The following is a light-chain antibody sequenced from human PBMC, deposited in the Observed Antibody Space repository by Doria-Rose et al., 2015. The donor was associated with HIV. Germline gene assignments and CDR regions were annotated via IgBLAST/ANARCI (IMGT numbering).Light chain of an antibody. V-gene: IGKV3-20*01. J-gene: IGKJ1*01. Sequence: EIVLTQSPGTLSLSPGERATLSCRASQSFSSTYLAWYQQQPCQAPSLLIYDGSTRATGIPDRCSASGSVTDCTLTISRLEPEGFALYYCHQYGTSWTFGQGTKVEI. CDR1: QSFSSTY. CDR3: HQYGTSWT. CDR2: DGS.